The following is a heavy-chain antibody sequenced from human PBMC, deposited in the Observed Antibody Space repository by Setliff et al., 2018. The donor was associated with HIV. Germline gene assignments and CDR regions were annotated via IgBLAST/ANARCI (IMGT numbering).Heavy chain of an antibody. V-gene: IGHV3-7*01. CDR1: GFTFSNAW. J-gene: IGHJ4*02. CDR2: IKQDGSEK. D-gene: IGHD3-16*01. CDR3: ARENLGASYYFDY. Sequence: PGGSLRLSCAASGFTFSNAWMSWVRQAPGKGLEWVAYIKQDGSEKYYLDSVKGRFTISRDNGKNSLSLQMNSLRAEDTAVYYCARENLGASYYFDYWGQGTLVTVSS.